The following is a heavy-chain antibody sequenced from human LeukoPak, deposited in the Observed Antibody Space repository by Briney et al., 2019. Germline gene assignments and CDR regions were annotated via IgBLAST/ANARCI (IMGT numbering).Heavy chain of an antibody. Sequence: SETLSLTCTVSGGSISSYYWSWIRQPPGKGLEWIGEINHSGSTNYNPSLKSRVTISVDTSKNQFSLKLSSVTAADTAVYHCTKVKGAAAFDYWGQGTLVTVSS. V-gene: IGHV4-34*01. D-gene: IGHD4/OR15-4a*01. CDR2: INHSGST. J-gene: IGHJ4*02. CDR1: GGSISSYY. CDR3: TKVKGAAAFDY.